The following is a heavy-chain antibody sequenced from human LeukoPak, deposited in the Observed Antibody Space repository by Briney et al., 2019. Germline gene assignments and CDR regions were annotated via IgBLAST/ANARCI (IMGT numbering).Heavy chain of an antibody. CDR3: AKEGIAAAGTPAYFDY. CDR2: IRYDGSNK. J-gene: IGHJ4*02. Sequence: GGSLRLSCAASGFTFSNYGMHWVRQAPGKGLEWVAFIRYDGSNKYYADSVKGRFTISRDNSKNTLYLQMNSLRAEDTAVYYCAKEGIAAAGTPAYFDYWGQGTLVTVSS. V-gene: IGHV3-30*02. CDR1: GFTFSNYG. D-gene: IGHD6-13*01.